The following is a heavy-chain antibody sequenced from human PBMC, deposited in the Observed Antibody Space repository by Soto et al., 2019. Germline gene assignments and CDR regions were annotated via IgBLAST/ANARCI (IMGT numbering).Heavy chain of an antibody. CDR2: MNPNSGNT. Sequence: ASVKVSCKASGYTFTSYDINWVRQATGQGLEWMGWMNPNSGNTGYAQKFQGRVTMTRNTSISTAYMELSSLRSEDTAVYYCARGGVDDHYYYYMDVWGKGTTVTVSS. CDR3: ARGGVDDHYYYYMDV. V-gene: IGHV1-8*01. CDR1: GYTFTSYD. D-gene: IGHD3-3*01. J-gene: IGHJ6*03.